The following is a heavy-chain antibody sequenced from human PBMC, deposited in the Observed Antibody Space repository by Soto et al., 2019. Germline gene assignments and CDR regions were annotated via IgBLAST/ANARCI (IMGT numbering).Heavy chain of an antibody. CDR2: MNPNSGNT. D-gene: IGHD3-3*01. J-gene: IGHJ6*02. CDR1: GYTFTSYG. V-gene: IGHV1-8*01. Sequence: GASVKVSCKASGYTFTSYGINWVRQATGQGLEWMGWMNPNSGNTGYAQKFQGRVTMTRNTSISTAYMELSSLRSEDTAVYYCARGVVLRFLEWSKVGYNYYYYGMDVWG. CDR3: ARGVVLRFLEWSKVGYNYYYYGMDV.